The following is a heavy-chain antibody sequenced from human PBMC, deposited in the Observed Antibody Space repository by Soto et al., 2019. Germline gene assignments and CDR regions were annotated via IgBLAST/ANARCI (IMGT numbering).Heavy chain of an antibody. D-gene: IGHD3-22*01. V-gene: IGHV1-2*04. J-gene: IGHJ4*02. CDR3: ARGRLDYYDSSGYYPTPDLEY. CDR2: INPNSGGT. Sequence: ASVKVSCKASGYTFTGYYMHWVRQAPGQGLEWMGWINPNSGGTNYAQKFQGWVTMTRDTSISTAYMELSRLRSDDTAVYYCARGRLDYYDSSGYYPTPDLEYWGQGTLVTVSS. CDR1: GYTFTGYY.